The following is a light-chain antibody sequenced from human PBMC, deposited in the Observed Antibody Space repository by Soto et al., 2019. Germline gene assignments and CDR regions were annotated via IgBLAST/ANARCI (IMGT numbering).Light chain of an antibody. V-gene: IGKV3-20*01. Sequence: EIVLTQSPDTLSLSPGEGATLSCRASQSLSSSYFAWYQQKAGQPHRLLIYSAFSRATGIPDRFSGSRSGTDFTLTISRLEPEDFAVYYCQHYDNSLYTFGQGTKLEV. CDR3: QHYDNSLYT. CDR2: SAF. CDR1: QSLSSSY. J-gene: IGKJ2*01.